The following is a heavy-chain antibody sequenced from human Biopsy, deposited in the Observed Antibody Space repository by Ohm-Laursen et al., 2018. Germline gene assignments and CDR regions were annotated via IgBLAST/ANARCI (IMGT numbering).Heavy chain of an antibody. J-gene: IGHJ6*02. V-gene: IGHV4-59*02. CDR2: IYYSVMT. D-gene: IGHD4-11*01. Sequence: SDTLSLTCTVSGDPVTKYYWSWIRQPPGKGLEWIGHIYYSVMTNYNPSLQSRVSISVDTSRNQVSLTLSSVTAADTAVYYCARDSGILSYGNFKYYHYYGMDVWGQGTKVTVSS. CDR1: GDPVTKYY. CDR3: ARDSGILSYGNFKYYHYYGMDV.